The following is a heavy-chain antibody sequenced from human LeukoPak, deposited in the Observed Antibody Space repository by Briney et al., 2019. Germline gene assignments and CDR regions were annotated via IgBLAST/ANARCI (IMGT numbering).Heavy chain of an antibody. V-gene: IGHV3-48*03. CDR3: ARNGEDFVGEANAFDI. CDR2: ISSSGSTI. J-gene: IGHJ3*02. D-gene: IGHD2-15*01. Sequence: GGSLRLSCAASGFTFRSYAMSWVRQAPGKGLEWVSYISSSGSTIYYADSVKGRFTISRDNAKNSLYLQMNSLRAEDTAVYYCARNGEDFVGEANAFDIWGQGTMVTVSS. CDR1: GFTFRSYA.